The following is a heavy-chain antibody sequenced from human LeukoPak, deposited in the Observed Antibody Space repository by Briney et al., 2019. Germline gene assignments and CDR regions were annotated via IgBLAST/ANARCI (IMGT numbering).Heavy chain of an antibody. J-gene: IGHJ4*02. V-gene: IGHV1-2*06. CDR3: ARTNPRYIVVVPAAREEFDY. CDR1: GYTFTGYY. D-gene: IGHD2-2*01. CDR2: INPNSGGT. Sequence: ASVKVSCKASGYTFTGYYMHWVRQAPGQGLEWMGRINPNSGGTNYAQKFQGRITMTRDTSISTAYMELSRLRSDDTAVYYCARTNPRYIVVVPAAREEFDYWGQGTLVTVSS.